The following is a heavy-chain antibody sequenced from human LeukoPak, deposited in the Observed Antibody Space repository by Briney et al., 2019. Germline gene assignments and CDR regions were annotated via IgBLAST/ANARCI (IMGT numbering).Heavy chain of an antibody. CDR1: GGSISSYY. Sequence: SETLSLTCTVSGGSISSYYWSWIRQPPGKGLEWIGYINYSGSTTYNPSLKSRLTISVDSSKNQFSLELTSVTAADSALYYCAGQHYDFSSGYYRGGFYYMDVWGKGTTVTVSS. J-gene: IGHJ6*03. D-gene: IGHD3-3*01. V-gene: IGHV4-59*01. CDR3: AGQHYDFSSGYYRGGFYYMDV. CDR2: INYSGST.